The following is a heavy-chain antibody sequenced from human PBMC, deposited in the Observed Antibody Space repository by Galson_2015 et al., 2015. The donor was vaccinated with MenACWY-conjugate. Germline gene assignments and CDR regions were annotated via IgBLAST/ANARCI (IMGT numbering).Heavy chain of an antibody. CDR3: ALATGTTLGY. J-gene: IGHJ4*02. Sequence: SLRLSCAASGFTFSSYGMNWVRQAPGKGLEWVSSIRSTRSYIYNADSVRGRFTISRDNSKNTLYLQMNSLRADDTALYYCALATGTTLGYWGQGTLVTVSS. V-gene: IGHV3-21*01. CDR2: IRSTRSYI. D-gene: IGHD1-1*01. CDR1: GFTFSSYG.